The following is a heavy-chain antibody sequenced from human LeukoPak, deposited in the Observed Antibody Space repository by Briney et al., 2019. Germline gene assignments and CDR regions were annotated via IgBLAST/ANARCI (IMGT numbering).Heavy chain of an antibody. J-gene: IGHJ4*02. Sequence: SETLSPTCAVYGGSFSGYYWSWIRQPPGKGLEWIGEINHSGSTNYNPSLKSRVTISVDTSKNQFSLKLSSVTAADTAVYYCAAVIGGPRYWGQGTLVTVSS. CDR3: AAVIGGPRY. CDR2: INHSGST. V-gene: IGHV4-34*01. D-gene: IGHD3-16*02. CDR1: GGSFSGYY.